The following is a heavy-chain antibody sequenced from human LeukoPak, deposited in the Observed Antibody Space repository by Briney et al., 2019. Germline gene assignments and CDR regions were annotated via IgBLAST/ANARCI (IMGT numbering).Heavy chain of an antibody. Sequence: GGSLRLSCAASGFTFSSYAMHWVRQAPGKGLEWVAVISYDGSNKYYADSVKGRFTISRDNSKNTLYLQMNSLRAEDAAVYYCARDERGGGYNWFDPWGQGTLVTVSS. CDR2: ISYDGSNK. CDR3: ARDERGGGYNWFDP. D-gene: IGHD3-10*01. CDR1: GFTFSSYA. V-gene: IGHV3-30*04. J-gene: IGHJ5*02.